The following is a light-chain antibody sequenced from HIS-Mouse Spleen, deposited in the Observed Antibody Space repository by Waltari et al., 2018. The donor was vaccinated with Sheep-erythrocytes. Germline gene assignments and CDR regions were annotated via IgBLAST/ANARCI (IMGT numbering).Light chain of an antibody. V-gene: IGLV2-11*01. CDR2: DVS. CDR1: SSDVGGYNY. CDR3: CSYAGSYNHV. J-gene: IGLJ1*01. Sequence: QSALTQPRSVSGSPGQSVTISCTGTSSDVGGYNYVSWYHQHPGKAPKLMIYDVSKRSPGGPDRFSGSKTGKTASLTISGLQAEDEADYYCCSYAGSYNHVFAAGTKVTVL.